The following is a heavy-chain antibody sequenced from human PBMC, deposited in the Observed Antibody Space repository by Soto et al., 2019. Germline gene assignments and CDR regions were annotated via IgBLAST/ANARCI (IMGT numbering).Heavy chain of an antibody. CDR2: IYRTGST. CDR3: ASRDPGTSVDY. J-gene: IGHJ4*02. Sequence: SETLSLTCSVSGGSFTSNNWWSWVRQPPGQGLEWIGEIYRTGSTNYNPSLKSRVTISLDKSENQFSLKVTSLTAADTAVYYCASRDPGTSVDYWGQGTLVTVSS. D-gene: IGHD1-7*01. CDR1: GGSFTSNNW. V-gene: IGHV4-4*02.